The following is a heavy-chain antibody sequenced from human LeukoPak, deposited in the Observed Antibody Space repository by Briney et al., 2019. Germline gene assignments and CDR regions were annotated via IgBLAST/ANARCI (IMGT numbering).Heavy chain of an antibody. Sequence: ASVKVSCKASGYTLTELSMHWVRQAPGKGLEWMGGFDPEDGETIYAQKFQGRVTMTEDTSTDTAYMELSSLRSEDTAVYYCATDTKLEVVVGAFDIWGQGTMVTVSS. D-gene: IGHD3-22*01. CDR3: ATDTKLEVVVGAFDI. CDR1: GYTLTELS. V-gene: IGHV1-24*01. J-gene: IGHJ3*02. CDR2: FDPEDGET.